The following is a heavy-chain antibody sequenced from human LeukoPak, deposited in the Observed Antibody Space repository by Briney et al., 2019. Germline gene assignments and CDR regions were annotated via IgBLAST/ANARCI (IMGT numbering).Heavy chain of an antibody. V-gene: IGHV4-34*01. CDR1: GGSFSGYY. Sequence: PSETLSLTCAVYGGSFSGYYWSWIRQPPGKGLEWIGEINHSGSTNYNPSLKSRVTISVDTSKNQFSLKPSSVTAADTAVYYCARAGLRFSGLGYWGQGTLVTVSS. D-gene: IGHD3-3*01. CDR3: ARAGLRFSGLGY. CDR2: INHSGST. J-gene: IGHJ4*02.